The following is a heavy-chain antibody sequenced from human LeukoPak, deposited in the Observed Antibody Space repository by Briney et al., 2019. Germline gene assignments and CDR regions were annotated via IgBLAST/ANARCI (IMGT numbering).Heavy chain of an antibody. V-gene: IGHV3-30*03. J-gene: IGHJ3*02. CDR1: GFTFSSYG. Sequence: PGGTLRLSCAASGFTFSSYGMHWVRQAPGKGLEWVAVISYDGRNKYYADSVKGRFTISRDNSKNTLYLQMNSLRAEDTAVYYCARERTYYYDSSGYHDAFDIWGQGTMVTVSS. CDR2: ISYDGRNK. D-gene: IGHD3-22*01. CDR3: ARERTYYYDSSGYHDAFDI.